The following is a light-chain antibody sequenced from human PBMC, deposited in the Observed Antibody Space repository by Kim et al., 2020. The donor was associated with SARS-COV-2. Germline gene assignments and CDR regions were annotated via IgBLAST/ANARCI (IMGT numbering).Light chain of an antibody. CDR2: GAS. CDR1: QSVSSSY. CDR3: QQYGSSPYT. Sequence: LSPGERATRSCRASQSVSSSYLAWYQQRPGQTPRLLISGASSRATGIPDRFSGSGSGTDFTLTISRLEPEDFAVYYCQQYGSSPYTFGQGTKLEI. V-gene: IGKV3-20*01. J-gene: IGKJ2*01.